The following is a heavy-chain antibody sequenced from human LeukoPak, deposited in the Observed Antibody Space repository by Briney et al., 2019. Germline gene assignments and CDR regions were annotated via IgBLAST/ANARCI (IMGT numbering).Heavy chain of an antibody. Sequence: GGSLRLSCAASGFTFSSYGMHWVRQAPGKGLEWVAVIWYDGSNKYYADSVKGRFTISRDKSKNTLHLQMNSLRAEDTAVYYCARDKDIVVVPAAILSESYYYGMDVRGQGTTVTVSS. J-gene: IGHJ6*02. D-gene: IGHD2-2*02. CDR3: ARDKDIVVVPAAILSESYYYGMDV. CDR1: GFTFSSYG. V-gene: IGHV3-33*01. CDR2: IWYDGSNK.